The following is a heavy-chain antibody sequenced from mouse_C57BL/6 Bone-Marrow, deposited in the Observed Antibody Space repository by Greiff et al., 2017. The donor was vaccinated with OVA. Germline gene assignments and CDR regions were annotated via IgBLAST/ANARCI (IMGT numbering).Heavy chain of an antibody. J-gene: IGHJ2*01. CDR2: IRNKANNHAT. V-gene: IGHV6-6*01. Sequence: EVQLVESGGGLVQPGGSMKLSCAASGFTFSDAWMDWVRQSPEKGLEWVAEIRNKANNHATYYAESVKGRFTISRDDSKSSVYLQMNSLRAEDTGIYYCTTVVATDYFDYWGQGTTLTVSS. CDR3: TTVVATDYFDY. D-gene: IGHD1-1*01. CDR1: GFTFSDAW.